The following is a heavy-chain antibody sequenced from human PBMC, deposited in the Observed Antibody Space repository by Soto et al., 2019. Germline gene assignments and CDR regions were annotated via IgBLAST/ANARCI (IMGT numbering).Heavy chain of an antibody. CDR3: ARDFRFSEDF. V-gene: IGHV3-7*01. Sequence: EVQLVESGGGLVQPGGSLRLSCAASGFIFGNYWMTWIRQAPGKGLEWVGNIKQDGSEKYFADSVKGRFSISRDNAENSLYLQMHSLRAEDTAVYYWARDFRFSEDFWGQGTLVTVSS. J-gene: IGHJ4*02. CDR2: IKQDGSEK. D-gene: IGHD3-3*01. CDR1: GFIFGNYW.